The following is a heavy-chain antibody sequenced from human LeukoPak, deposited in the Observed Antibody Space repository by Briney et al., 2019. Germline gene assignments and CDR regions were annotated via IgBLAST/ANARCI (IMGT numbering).Heavy chain of an antibody. V-gene: IGHV1-46*01. Sequence: ASVKVSCKASGYTFTSYYMHWVRQAPGQGLEWMGIINPSGGSTNYAQKFQGRVTMTRDMSTSTAYMELSRLRSDDTAVYYCARDILGSTYRSGGSCYVGYWGQGTLVTVSS. CDR3: ARDILGSTYRSGGSCYVGY. J-gene: IGHJ4*02. CDR1: GYTFTSYY. CDR2: INPSGGST. D-gene: IGHD2-15*01.